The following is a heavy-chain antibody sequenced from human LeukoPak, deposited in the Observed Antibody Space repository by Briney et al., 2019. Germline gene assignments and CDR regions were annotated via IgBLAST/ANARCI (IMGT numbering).Heavy chain of an antibody. Sequence: SETLSLTCAVYGGSFSGHYWSWIRQPPGKGLEWIGEINHSGSTNYNPSLKSRVTISVDTSKNQFSLKLSSVTAADTAVYYCARGLSYDSSGYYDRDDAFDIWGQGTMVTVSS. D-gene: IGHD3-22*01. J-gene: IGHJ3*02. CDR2: INHSGST. CDR3: ARGLSYDSSGYYDRDDAFDI. CDR1: GGSFSGHY. V-gene: IGHV4-34*01.